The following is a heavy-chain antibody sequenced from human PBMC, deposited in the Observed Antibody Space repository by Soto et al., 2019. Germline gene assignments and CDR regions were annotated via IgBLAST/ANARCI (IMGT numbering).Heavy chain of an antibody. V-gene: IGHV3-30*18. J-gene: IGHJ6*02. CDR3: AKGPAIVLVPAAMNYYYGMDV. D-gene: IGHD2-2*01. CDR2: ISDDGSNK. CDR1: GFTFSSYG. Sequence: QVQLVEAGGGVVQPGRSLRLSCAASGFTFSSYGMHWVRQAPGKGLEWVAVISDDGSNKYYADSVKGRFTISRDKSNNVPDLQMNSPRAEYTAVYYCAKGPAIVLVPAAMNYYYGMDVWGQGTTVTVSS.